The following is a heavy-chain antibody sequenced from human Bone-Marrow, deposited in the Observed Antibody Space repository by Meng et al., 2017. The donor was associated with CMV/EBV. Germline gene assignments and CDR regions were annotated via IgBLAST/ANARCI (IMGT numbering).Heavy chain of an antibody. Sequence: GKSLKISCAASGFTFSNYAIHWVRQAPGQGLEWVAVISYDGSNTYDVASVKARFTLSRDNSRNTLYLQMNSLRPEDTAVYYCASGYDSSGYYHPLRSWSQGTLVTVSS. CDR2: ISYDGSNT. V-gene: IGHV3-30-3*01. D-gene: IGHD3-22*01. J-gene: IGHJ5*02. CDR1: GFTFSNYA. CDR3: ASGYDSSGYYHPLRS.